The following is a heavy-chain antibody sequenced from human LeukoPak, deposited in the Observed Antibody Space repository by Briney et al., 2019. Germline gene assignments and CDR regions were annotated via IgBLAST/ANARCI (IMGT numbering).Heavy chain of an antibody. Sequence: PGGSLSLSCAASGFTLSNYWKHRVRQAPGKGPVWVSRINPDGSRIDYAESVRGRYTISRDSAKNTLYLQMNSLRAEDTAVYYCSRDFVGADDYWGQGTLVTVSS. CDR2: INPDGSRI. D-gene: IGHD1-26*01. V-gene: IGHV3-74*01. J-gene: IGHJ4*02. CDR3: SRDFVGADDY. CDR1: GFTLSNYW.